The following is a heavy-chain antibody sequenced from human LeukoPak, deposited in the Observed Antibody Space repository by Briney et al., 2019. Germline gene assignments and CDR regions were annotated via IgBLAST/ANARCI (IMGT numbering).Heavy chain of an antibody. V-gene: IGHV4-59*08. CDR2: IYHSGSN. D-gene: IGHD3-22*01. J-gene: IGHJ4*02. CDR1: GVSITSYY. CDR3: ARRGYYYDSSRYYYFDY. Sequence: PSETLSLTCTVSGVSITSYYWSWLRQPPGKGLEWIGSIYHSGSNNDNPSLKRRVTTSVDTSTNQFSLKLSSVTAADTAVYYCARRGYYYDSSRYYYFDYWGQGTLVTVSS.